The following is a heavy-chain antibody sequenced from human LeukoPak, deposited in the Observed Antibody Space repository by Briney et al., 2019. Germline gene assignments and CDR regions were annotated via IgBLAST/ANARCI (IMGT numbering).Heavy chain of an antibody. V-gene: IGHV4-34*01. D-gene: IGHD6-19*01. CDR1: GGSFSGYY. CDR2: VDHSGST. Sequence: SETLSLTCAVYGGSFSGYYWSWIRQSPEKGLEWIGEVDHSGSTNYNPSFKSRVTMSTDTSKNQVSLKLSSVTAADTAVYYCARRSGWSQYYFDYWGQGTLVTVSS. CDR3: ARRSGWSQYYFDY. J-gene: IGHJ4*02.